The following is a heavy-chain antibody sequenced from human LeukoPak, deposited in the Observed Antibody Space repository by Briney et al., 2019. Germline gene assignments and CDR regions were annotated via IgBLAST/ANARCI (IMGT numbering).Heavy chain of an antibody. CDR3: ARSTTADLVFDY. V-gene: IGHV3-53*01. D-gene: IGHD2-21*02. Sequence: GGSLRLSCAASGFIFSSFAMSWVRQAPGKGLEWVSVIYSGGSIYYADSVKGRFTISRDNSKNTLYLQMNSLRAEDTAVYYCARSTTADLVFDYWGQGTLVTVSS. CDR2: IYSGGSI. J-gene: IGHJ4*02. CDR1: GFIFSSFA.